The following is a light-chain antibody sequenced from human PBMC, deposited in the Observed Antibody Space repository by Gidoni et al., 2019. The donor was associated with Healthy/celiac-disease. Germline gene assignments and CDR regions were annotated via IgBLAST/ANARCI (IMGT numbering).Light chain of an antibody. CDR3: SSYTSSSTRV. J-gene: IGLJ3*02. Sequence: QSALTQPASVSGSPGQSITISCTGTISDVGGYNYVSWYQQHPGKAPKLMIYEVSNRPSGVPDRFSGSKSGNTASLTISGLQAEDDADYYCSSYTSSSTRVFGGGTKLTVL. CDR2: EVS. CDR1: ISDVGGYNY. V-gene: IGLV2-14*01.